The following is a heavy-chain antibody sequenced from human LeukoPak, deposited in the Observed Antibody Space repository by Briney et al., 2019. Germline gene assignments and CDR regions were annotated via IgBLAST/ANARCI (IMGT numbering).Heavy chain of an antibody. Sequence: SVKVSCKASGGTFSSYAISWVRQAPGQGLEWMGGIIPIFGTANYAQKFQGRVTITADKSTSTAYMELSSLRSEDTAVYYCARAVTAARGFDYWGQGTLVTVSS. J-gene: IGHJ4*02. V-gene: IGHV1-69*06. D-gene: IGHD3-10*01. CDR2: IIPIFGTA. CDR1: GGTFSSYA. CDR3: ARAVTAARGFDY.